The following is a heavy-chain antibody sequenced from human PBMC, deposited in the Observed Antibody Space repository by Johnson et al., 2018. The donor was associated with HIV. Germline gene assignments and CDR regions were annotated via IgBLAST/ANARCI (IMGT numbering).Heavy chain of an antibody. Sequence: VQLVESGGGVVQPGRSLRLSCAASGFTFSSYAMHWVRQAPGKGLEWVAVISYDGSNKYYADSVKGRFTISRDNSKNTLYLQMNSLRAEDTAVYYCANMDYGDYVHDAFDIWGQGTMVTVSS. D-gene: IGHD4-17*01. CDR2: ISYDGSNK. CDR1: GFTFSSYA. V-gene: IGHV3-30-3*01. CDR3: ANMDYGDYVHDAFDI. J-gene: IGHJ3*02.